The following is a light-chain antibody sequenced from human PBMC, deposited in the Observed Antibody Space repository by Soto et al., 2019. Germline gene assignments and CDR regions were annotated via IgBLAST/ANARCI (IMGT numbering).Light chain of an antibody. Sequence: EIVLTQSPGTLSLSPGERATLSCMASQSVSSIYLSWYQQKPGQTPRLLIYGVSRRASGIPDRFSGSGSGTDFTLTISRLEPEDFAVYYCQHYGSSWLTFGQGTKVDIK. CDR3: QHYGSSWLT. CDR2: GVS. CDR1: QSVSSIY. J-gene: IGKJ1*01. V-gene: IGKV3-20*01.